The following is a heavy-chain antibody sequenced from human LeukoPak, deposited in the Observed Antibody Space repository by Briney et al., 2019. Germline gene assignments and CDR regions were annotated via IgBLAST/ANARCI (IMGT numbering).Heavy chain of an antibody. J-gene: IGHJ4*02. CDR2: IWHDGSHK. CDR1: GFAFNTYA. D-gene: IGHD3-22*01. Sequence: PGGSLRLSCAASGFAFNTYAMHWVRQAPGQGLEWVALIWHDGSHKFYSNSVKGRFTISRDNSKNTLYLQMNSLRAEDTAVYYCARDMSSSGYYSDYWGQGTLVTVSS. V-gene: IGHV3-30*02. CDR3: ARDMSSSGYYSDY.